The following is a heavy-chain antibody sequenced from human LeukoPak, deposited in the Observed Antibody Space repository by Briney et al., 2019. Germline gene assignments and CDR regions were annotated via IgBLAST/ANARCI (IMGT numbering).Heavy chain of an antibody. CDR2: INSDGSST. CDR3: ATFRGYYDFDY. CDR1: GFTFSSYW. D-gene: IGHD3-22*01. J-gene: IGHJ4*02. Sequence: SGGSLRLSCAASGFTFSSYWMHWVRQAPGKGLVWVSLINSDGSSTSYADSVKGRFTISRDNAKNTLYLQMNSLRAEDTAVYYCATFRGYYDFDYWGQGTLVTVSS. V-gene: IGHV3-74*01.